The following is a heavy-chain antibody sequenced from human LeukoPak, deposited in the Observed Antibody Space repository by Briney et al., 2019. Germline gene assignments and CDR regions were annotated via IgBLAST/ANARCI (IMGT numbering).Heavy chain of an antibody. CDR2: IYYSGST. Sequence: PSETCPSPALSLVAPSAVVVTTGAGSGSPPGKGLKWIGYIYYSGSTNYNPSLKSRVTISVDTSKNQFSLKLSSVTAADTAVYYCARGAQYSGVYQLPQYYFDYWGQGTLVTVSS. J-gene: IGHJ4*02. V-gene: IGHV4-61*01. D-gene: IGHD2-2*01. CDR1: VAPSAVVVTT. CDR3: ARGAQYSGVYQLPQYYFDY.